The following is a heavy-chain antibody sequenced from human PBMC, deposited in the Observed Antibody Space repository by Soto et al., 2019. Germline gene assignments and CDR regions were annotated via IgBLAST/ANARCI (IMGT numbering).Heavy chain of an antibody. CDR3: VRVGRLGGY. J-gene: IGHJ4*02. Sequence: EVQLVESGGGLVQPGGSLRLSCTASGFTFGSYWMSWVRQAPGKGLGWVPNIKEDGSGKYYVDSVKGRFSISRDNARNSLYLQMNSLRVEDTAVYYCVRVGRLGGYWGQGALVTVSS. D-gene: IGHD3-16*01. CDR2: IKEDGSGK. CDR1: GFTFGSYW. V-gene: IGHV3-7*03.